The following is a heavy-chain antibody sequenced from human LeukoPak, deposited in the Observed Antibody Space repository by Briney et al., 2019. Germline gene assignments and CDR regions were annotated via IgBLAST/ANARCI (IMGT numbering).Heavy chain of an antibody. J-gene: IGHJ3*02. CDR2: IYYSGST. D-gene: IGHD3-16*01. V-gene: IGHV4-39*01. CDR3: ARGVRDYVFDAFEI. CDR1: GGSMSSSSYY. Sequence: SETLSLTCTVSGGSMSSSSYYWGWIRQPPGKGLEWIGSIYYSGSTYYNPSLKSRVTISADTSKNQFSLKLVSVTAAETSVYYCARGVRDYVFDAFEIWGPGTMVTVSS.